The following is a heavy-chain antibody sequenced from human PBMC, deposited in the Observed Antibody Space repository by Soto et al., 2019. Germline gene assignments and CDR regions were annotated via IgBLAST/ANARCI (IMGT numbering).Heavy chain of an antibody. V-gene: IGHV3-30*18. CDR1: GFTFSSYG. Sequence: GGSLRLSCAASGFTFSSYGMHWVRQAPGKGLEWVAVISYDGSNKYYADSVKGRFTISRDNSKNTLYLQMNSLRAEDTAVYYCAKDLKRRPMFGAHYGMDVWGQGTTVTVSS. CDR2: ISYDGSNK. D-gene: IGHD3-10*02. CDR3: AKDLKRRPMFGAHYGMDV. J-gene: IGHJ6*02.